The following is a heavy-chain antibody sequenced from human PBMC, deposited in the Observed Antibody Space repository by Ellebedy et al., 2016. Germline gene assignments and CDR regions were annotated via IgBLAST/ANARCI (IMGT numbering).Heavy chain of an antibody. D-gene: IGHD3-10*01. CDR1: GFTFSSYA. V-gene: IGHV3-30-3*01. CDR3: ARGGRR. CDR2: ISSDGSSE. Sequence: LSLTCAASGFTFSSYAMHWVRQAPGKGLEWVAVISSDGSSEYYADSVKGRFTISRDNSKNTLFLQMNSLRVEDTAVYYCARGGRRWGQGTLVTVSS. J-gene: IGHJ4*02.